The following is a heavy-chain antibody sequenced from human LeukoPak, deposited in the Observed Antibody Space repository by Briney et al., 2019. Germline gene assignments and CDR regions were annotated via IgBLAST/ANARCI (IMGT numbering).Heavy chain of an antibody. V-gene: IGHV1-69*06. CDR1: GYTFTSYG. CDR3: ARVTYYDFWSGYPSFDY. CDR2: IIPIFGTA. D-gene: IGHD3-3*01. J-gene: IGHJ4*02. Sequence: SVKVSCKASGYTFTSYGISWVRQAPGQGLEWMGGIIPIFGTANYAQKFQGRVTITADKSTSTAYMELSSLRSEDTAVYYCARVTYYDFWSGYPSFDYWGQGTLVTVSS.